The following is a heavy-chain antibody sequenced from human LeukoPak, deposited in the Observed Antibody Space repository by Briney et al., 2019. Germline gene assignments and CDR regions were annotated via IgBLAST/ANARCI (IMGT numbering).Heavy chain of an antibody. J-gene: IGHJ6*02. D-gene: IGHD2-21*01. Sequence: ASVKVSCKASGYTFTSYAMHWVRQAPGQRLEWMGWINAGNGNTKYSQKLQGRVTMTTDTSTSTAYMELRSLRSDDTAVYYCARDFRRYCGGDCYGMDVWGQGTTVTVSS. V-gene: IGHV1-3*01. CDR1: GYTFTSYA. CDR3: ARDFRRYCGGDCYGMDV. CDR2: INAGNGNT.